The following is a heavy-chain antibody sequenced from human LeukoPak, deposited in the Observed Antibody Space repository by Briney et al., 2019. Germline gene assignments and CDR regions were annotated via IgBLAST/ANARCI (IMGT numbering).Heavy chain of an antibody. J-gene: IGHJ4*02. D-gene: IGHD2-15*01. CDR1: GYTFTSYG. CDR3: AREVRIWGCGSCHFDY. CDR2: ISAYNGNT. V-gene: IGHV1-18*01. Sequence: ASVKVSCKASGYTFTSYGISWVRQAPGQGLEWMGWISAYNGNTNYAQKLQGRVTMTTDTSTSTAYMELRSLRSDDTAVYYCAREVRIWGCGSCHFDYWGQGTLVTVSS.